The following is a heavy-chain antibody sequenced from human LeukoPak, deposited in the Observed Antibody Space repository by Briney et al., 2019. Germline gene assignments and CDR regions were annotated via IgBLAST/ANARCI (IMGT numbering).Heavy chain of an antibody. D-gene: IGHD4-23*01. CDR1: GGSISSYY. CDR3: ARSPIYGGYFDY. Sequence: PSETLSLTCTVSGGSISSYYWSWIRQPPGKGLEWIGYIYYSGSTNYNPSLKSRVTISVDTSKNQFSLKLSSVTAADTAVYYCARSPIYGGYFDYWGQGTLVTVSS. V-gene: IGHV4-59*01. CDR2: IYYSGST. J-gene: IGHJ4*02.